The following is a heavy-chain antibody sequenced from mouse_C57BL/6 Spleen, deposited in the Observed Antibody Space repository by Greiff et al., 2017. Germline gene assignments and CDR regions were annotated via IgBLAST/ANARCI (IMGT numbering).Heavy chain of an antibody. J-gene: IGHJ2*01. CDR1: GYTFTSYW. D-gene: IGHD1-1*01. CDR2: IDPADSYT. CDR3: ASGATEVEG. V-gene: IGHV1-59*01. Sequence: QVQLQQPGAELVRPGPSVKLSCKASGYTFTSYWMHWVKQRPGQGLEWIGVIDPADSYTNYNQKFKGKATLSVDTSSSTAYMQLSSLTSEDSAAYYGASGATEVEGWGQGTTLTVSS.